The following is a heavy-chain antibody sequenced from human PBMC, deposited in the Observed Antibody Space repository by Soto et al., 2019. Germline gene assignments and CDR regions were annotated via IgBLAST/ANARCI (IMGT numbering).Heavy chain of an antibody. CDR2: IYHSGST. J-gene: IGHJ3*02. CDR1: GCSISSSNW. CDR3: ARVCLGHIVVVTVTTHDAFDI. Sequence: QVQLQESGPGLVKPSGTLSLTCAVSGCSISSSNWWSWGRQPPVKGLKWIGEIYHSGSTNYTPSVKIRITISVDRSKNRFSMNLSSVTAAGTAVYYCARVCLGHIVVVTVTTHDAFDIWCPGTMVTVSS. V-gene: IGHV4-4*02. D-gene: IGHD2-21*02.